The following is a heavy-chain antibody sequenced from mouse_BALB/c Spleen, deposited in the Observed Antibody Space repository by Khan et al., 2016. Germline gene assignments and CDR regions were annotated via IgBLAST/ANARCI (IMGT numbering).Heavy chain of an antibody. J-gene: IGHJ2*01. Sequence: EVKLLESGGGLVQPGGSLKLSCAASGFDFSRYWMSWVRQAPGKGLEWIGEINPDSSTINYTPYLKDKFIISRDNANNTLYMQMSKVRYEYTALNYCARLHYYGYWNYWGQGTTLTVSS. D-gene: IGHD1-2*01. CDR2: INPDSSTI. CDR3: ARLHYYGYWNY. CDR1: GFDFSRYW. V-gene: IGHV4-1*02.